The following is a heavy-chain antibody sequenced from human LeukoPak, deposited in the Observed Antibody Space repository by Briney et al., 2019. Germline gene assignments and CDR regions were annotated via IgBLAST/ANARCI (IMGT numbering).Heavy chain of an antibody. D-gene: IGHD3-10*01. J-gene: IGHJ4*02. CDR2: INHSGST. Sequence: TPSETLSLTCAVYGGSFSGYYWSWIRQPPGKGLGWIGEINHSGSTNYNPSLKSRVTISVDTSKNQFSLKLSSVTAADTAVYYCARGSYGSGSYTFDYWGQGTLVTVSS. V-gene: IGHV4-34*01. CDR1: GGSFSGYY. CDR3: ARGSYGSGSYTFDY.